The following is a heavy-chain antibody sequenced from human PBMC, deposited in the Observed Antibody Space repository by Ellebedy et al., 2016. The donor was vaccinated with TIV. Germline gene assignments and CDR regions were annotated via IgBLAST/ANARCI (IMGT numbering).Heavy chain of an antibody. J-gene: IGHJ6*02. V-gene: IGHV4-31*03. CDR2: IYYSGST. CDR3: AREPDYTKLNYDMDV. Sequence: MPSETLSLTCTVSGGSIITGGYFWSWIRQHPGKGLEWIGYIYYSGSTYYKPSLQSRVTISVDTSKNQFSLKLSSVTAADTAVYYCAREPDYTKLNYDMDVWGQGTTVTVSS. D-gene: IGHD2-2*02. CDR1: GGSIITGGYF.